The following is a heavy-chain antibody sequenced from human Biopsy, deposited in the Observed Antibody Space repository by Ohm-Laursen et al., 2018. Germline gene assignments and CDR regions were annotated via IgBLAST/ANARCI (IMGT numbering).Heavy chain of an antibody. D-gene: IGHD2-15*01. J-gene: IGHJ3*02. Sequence: TLSLTCTVSGGPIDSYYWSWIRQHPGKGLEWIGYIYYSGRTYYNPSLKSRLSISVDTSKNQFSLRLSSVTAADTAVYYCAREVLGDCSGGSCYHDAFDIWGQGTMVTVSS. CDR2: IYYSGRT. CDR1: GGPIDSYY. CDR3: AREVLGDCSGGSCYHDAFDI. V-gene: IGHV4-31*03.